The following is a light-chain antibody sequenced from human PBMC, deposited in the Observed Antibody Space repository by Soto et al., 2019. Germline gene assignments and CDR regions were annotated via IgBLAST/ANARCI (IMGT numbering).Light chain of an antibody. Sequence: SYELTQPPSVSGAPGKRARITCGGDNIDIKSVHWYQQKPGQAPILVIYYDIDRPSGIPERFSGSNSGNTATLTISGVEAGDEADYYCQLWDSGSDHVVFGGGTQLTVL. V-gene: IGLV3-21*04. J-gene: IGLJ2*01. CDR3: QLWDSGSDHVV. CDR1: NIDIKS. CDR2: YDI.